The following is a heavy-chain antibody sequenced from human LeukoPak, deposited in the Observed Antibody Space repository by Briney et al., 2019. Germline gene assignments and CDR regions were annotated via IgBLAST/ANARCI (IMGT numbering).Heavy chain of an antibody. CDR1: GFSFSGTA. D-gene: IGHD2-8*01. V-gene: IGHV3-7*01. CDR2: MKQYGSEK. J-gene: IGHJ4*02. CDR3: ARDSRTVLI. Sequence: AESLRLSCTASGFSFSGTAMHWVSQAPGKGMGWVANMKQYGSEKYVVDSMNGRVHIYRDNAKNSLYLQMDSLRVEDTAIYCCARDSRTVLIWGQGTLVTVSS.